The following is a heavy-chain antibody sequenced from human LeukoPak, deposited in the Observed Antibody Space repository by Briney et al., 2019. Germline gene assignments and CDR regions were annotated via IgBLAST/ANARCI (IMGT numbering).Heavy chain of an antibody. J-gene: IGHJ6*02. CDR1: GGTFSSYV. V-gene: IGHV1-69*13. CDR3: ARDPGYYGSGSPHYYGMDV. D-gene: IGHD3-10*01. CDR2: IIPIFGTA. Sequence: SVKVSCKASGGTFSSYVITWVRQAPGQGLEWMGGIIPIFGTANYAQKFQGRVTITADESTSTAYMELSSLRSEDTAVYYCARDPGYYGSGSPHYYGMDVWGQGTTVTVSS.